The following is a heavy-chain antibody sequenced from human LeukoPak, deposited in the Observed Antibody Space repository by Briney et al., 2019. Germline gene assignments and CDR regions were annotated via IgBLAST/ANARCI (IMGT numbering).Heavy chain of an antibody. Sequence: PGGSLRLSCAVSGVTVSSNYMSWVRQAPGKGLEWVSAISGSGGSTYYADSVKGRFTISRDNSKNTLYLQMNSLRAEDTAVYYCAKEGGTSCYSCRYYYYGMDVWGQGTTVTVSS. V-gene: IGHV3-23*01. CDR3: AKEGGTSCYSCRYYYYGMDV. CDR2: ISGSGGST. J-gene: IGHJ6*02. CDR1: GVTVSSNY. D-gene: IGHD2-2*02.